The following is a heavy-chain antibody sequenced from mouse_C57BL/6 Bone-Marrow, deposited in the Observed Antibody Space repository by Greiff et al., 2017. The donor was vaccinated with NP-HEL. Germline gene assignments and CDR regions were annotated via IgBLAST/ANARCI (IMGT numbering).Heavy chain of an antibody. V-gene: IGHV1-82*01. CDR2: IYPGDGDT. D-gene: IGHD1-3*01. CDR3: ARGSGNPWYFDV. CDR1: GYAFSSSW. J-gene: IGHJ1*03. Sequence: QVQLQQSGPELVKPGASVKISCKASGYAFSSSWMNWVKQRPGKGLEWIGRIYPGDGDTNYNGKFKGKATLTADKSSSTAYMQLSSLTAEDSAVYFGARGSGNPWYFDVWGTGTTVTVSS.